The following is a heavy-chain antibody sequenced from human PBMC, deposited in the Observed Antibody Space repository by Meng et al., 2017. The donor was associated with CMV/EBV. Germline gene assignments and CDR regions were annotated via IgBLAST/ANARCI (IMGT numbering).Heavy chain of an antibody. D-gene: IGHD3-3*01. Sequence: GESLKISCAASGFTFSSYSMNWVRQAPGKGLEWVSSISSSSSYIYYADSVKGRFTISRDKAKNSLYLQMNSLRAEDTAVYYCARDEYDFWSGKNWRWDYYYYGMDVWGQGTPVTVSS. CDR1: GFTFSSYS. CDR3: ARDEYDFWSGKNWRWDYYYYGMDV. J-gene: IGHJ6*02. CDR2: ISSSSSYI. V-gene: IGHV3-21*01.